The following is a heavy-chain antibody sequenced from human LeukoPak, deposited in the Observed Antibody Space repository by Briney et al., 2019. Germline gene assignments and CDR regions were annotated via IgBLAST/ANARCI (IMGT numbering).Heavy chain of an antibody. V-gene: IGHV3-21*01. CDR2: ISSSSSYI. CDR1: GFTFSSYS. J-gene: IGHJ4*02. Sequence: PGGSLRLSCAASGFTFSSYSMNWVRQAPGKGLEWVSSISSSSSYIYYADSVKGRFTISRDNAKNSLYLQMNSLRAEDTAVYYCASGYYGSGSYCFDYWGQGTLVTVSS. D-gene: IGHD3-10*01. CDR3: ASGYYGSGSYCFDY.